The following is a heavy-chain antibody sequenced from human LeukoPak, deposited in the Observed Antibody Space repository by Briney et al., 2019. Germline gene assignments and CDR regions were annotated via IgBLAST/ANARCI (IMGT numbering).Heavy chain of an antibody. D-gene: IGHD2-15*01. CDR2: IYYSGST. Sequence: GSLRLSCAASGFTFSSYWMTWVRQAPGKGLEWIGSIYYSGSTYYNPSLKSRVTISVDTSKYQFSLKLSSVTAADTAVYYCAHSPIVVVVAATGWFDIWGQGTMVTVSS. CDR3: AHSPIVVVVAATGWFDI. J-gene: IGHJ3*02. CDR1: GFTFSSYW. V-gene: IGHV4-39*07.